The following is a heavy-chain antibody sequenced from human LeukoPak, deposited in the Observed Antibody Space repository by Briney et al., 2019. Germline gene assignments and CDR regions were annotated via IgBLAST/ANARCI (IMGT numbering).Heavy chain of an antibody. CDR3: ARVTSEASSTFDY. D-gene: IGHD2-2*01. Sequence: PSETLSLTCTVSGGSISSSIYYWGWIRQPPGKGLEWIGSFYYSGSTYYNPSLKSRVTISVDTSKNRFSLKLSSVTAADTAVYYCARVTSEASSTFDYWGRGTLVTVSS. CDR2: FYYSGST. J-gene: IGHJ4*02. CDR1: GGSISSSIYY. V-gene: IGHV4-39*07.